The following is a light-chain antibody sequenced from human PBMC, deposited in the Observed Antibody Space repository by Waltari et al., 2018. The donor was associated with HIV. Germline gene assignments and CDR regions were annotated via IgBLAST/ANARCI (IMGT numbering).Light chain of an antibody. V-gene: IGLV1-44*01. Sequence: QSVLTQPPSASGTPGQRVTISCSGSRSNIGSNTVSWYQQPPGTAPQLFIYSNNQRPAGVPDRFSGSKSGTAASLAISGLQSEDEADYYCAAWDDSLNGWVFGGGTKLTVV. CDR1: RSNIGSNT. CDR2: SNN. CDR3: AAWDDSLNGWV. J-gene: IGLJ3*02.